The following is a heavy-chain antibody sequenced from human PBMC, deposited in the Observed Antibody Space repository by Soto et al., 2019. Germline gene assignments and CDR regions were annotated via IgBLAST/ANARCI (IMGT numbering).Heavy chain of an antibody. J-gene: IGHJ6*02. CDR2: SNPKFGET. CDR1: GYTFTAYY. D-gene: IGHD3-10*01. CDR3: ARNMDYYYGPGSGNGHGF. V-gene: IGHV1-2*02. Sequence: QVQLVQSGAEVKEPGDSVRVSCEASGYTFTAYYIHWVRQAPGQGLEWMGWSNPKFGETTYGEDFQGRGAMTRDMSISTVYMELRRLTSDDTAIYYCARNMDYYYGPGSGNGHGFWGQGTTVTVFS.